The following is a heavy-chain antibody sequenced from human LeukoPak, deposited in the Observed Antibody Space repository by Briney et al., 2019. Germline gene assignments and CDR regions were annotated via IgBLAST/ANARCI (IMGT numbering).Heavy chain of an antibody. Sequence: SQTLSLTCAISGDSVSSSGASWNWIRQSPSRGLEWLGRTYYRSKWYDDYAVSVKGRITINADTSKNQFSLQLSSVTPEDTAVYYCTSGTGTFDYWGQGTLVTVSS. CDR2: TYYRSKWYD. V-gene: IGHV6-1*01. CDR3: TSGTGTFDY. D-gene: IGHD7-27*01. CDR1: GDSVSSSGAS. J-gene: IGHJ4*02.